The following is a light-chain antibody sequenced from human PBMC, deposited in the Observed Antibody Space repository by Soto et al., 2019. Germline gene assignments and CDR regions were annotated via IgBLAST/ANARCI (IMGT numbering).Light chain of an antibody. Sequence: IVMKHSLGSLSCCPCKRASLSWISIQSFVSTHSVLYQQKPGQAPRLLIYGDSNRAAGIPARFSGSGSGTEFTLTISSLQSEDFAVYYCQQYNNWPRPFGQGTKADIK. CDR3: QQYNNWPRP. V-gene: IGKV3-15*01. J-gene: IGKJ1*01. CDR2: GDS. CDR1: QSFVSTH.